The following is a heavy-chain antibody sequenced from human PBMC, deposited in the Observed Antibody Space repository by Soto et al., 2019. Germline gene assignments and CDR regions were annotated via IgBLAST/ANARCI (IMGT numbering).Heavy chain of an antibody. CDR1: GFTFSDYY. D-gene: IGHD2-2*01. V-gene: IGHV3-11*06. J-gene: IGHJ3*02. CDR2: ISSSSSYT. CDR3: ARDPLGYCSSTSCSHFDI. Sequence: GGSLRLSCAASGFTFSDYYMSWIRQAPGKGLEWVSYISSSSSYTNYADSVKGRFTISRDNAKNSLYLQMNSLRAEDTAVYYCARDPLGYCSSTSCSHFDIWGQGTMVTV.